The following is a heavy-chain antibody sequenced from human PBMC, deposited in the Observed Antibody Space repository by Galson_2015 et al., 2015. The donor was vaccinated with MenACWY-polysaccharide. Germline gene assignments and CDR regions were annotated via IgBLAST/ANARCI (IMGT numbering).Heavy chain of an antibody. V-gene: IGHV3-23*01. J-gene: IGHJ4*02. Sequence: SLRLSCAASSFNFSIYVMTWVRQAPGKGLEWVSAISSGSDTTYYTDSVKGRFTISRDNSKDTVHLQMDSLRAEDTAVYYCVKGGWADNWGQGTLVTVSS. CDR1: SFNFSIYV. CDR3: VKGGWADN. D-gene: IGHD1-26*01. CDR2: ISSGSDTT.